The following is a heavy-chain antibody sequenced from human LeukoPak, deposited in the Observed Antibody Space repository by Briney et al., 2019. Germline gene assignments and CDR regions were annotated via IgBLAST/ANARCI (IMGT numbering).Heavy chain of an antibody. CDR3: ARVRVADDAFDI. CDR1: GYTFTSYG. D-gene: IGHD6-19*01. Sequence: ASVKVSCKASGYTFTSYGISWVRQAPGQGLEWIGWISAYNGNTNYAQKLQGRVTMTTDTSTSTAYMELRSLRSDDTAVYYCARVRVADDAFDIWGQGTMVTVSS. CDR2: ISAYNGNT. J-gene: IGHJ3*02. V-gene: IGHV1-18*01.